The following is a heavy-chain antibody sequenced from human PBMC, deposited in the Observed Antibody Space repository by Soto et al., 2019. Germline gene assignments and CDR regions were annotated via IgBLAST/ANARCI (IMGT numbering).Heavy chain of an antibody. CDR2: INAYNGNT. D-gene: IGHD2-21*01. CDR3: AILQIVGATCTFDF. V-gene: IGHV1-18*04. CDR1: GYTFTSYG. J-gene: IGHJ4*02. Sequence: ASVKVSCKASGYTFTSYGVSWVRQAPGQGLEWMGWINAYNGNTHYAQKFQGRVTMTTDTSTSTAYMELRSLTSDDTAVYHCAILQIVGATCTFDFWGPGTQVTVS.